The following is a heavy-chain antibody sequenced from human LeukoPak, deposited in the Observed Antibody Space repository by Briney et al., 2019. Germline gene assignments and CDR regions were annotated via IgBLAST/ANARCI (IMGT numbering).Heavy chain of an antibody. CDR3: ARDRQIAY. V-gene: IGHV3-7*01. CDR2: IKQDGSEK. Sequence: GGSLRLSCAASGFTFSNSWLTWVRQAPGQWLEWVANIKQDGSEKHYVDSVTGRFTISRDNAKNSLYLQMNSLRAEDTAVYYCARDRQIAYWGQGTLVTVSS. CDR1: GFTFSNSW. J-gene: IGHJ4*02.